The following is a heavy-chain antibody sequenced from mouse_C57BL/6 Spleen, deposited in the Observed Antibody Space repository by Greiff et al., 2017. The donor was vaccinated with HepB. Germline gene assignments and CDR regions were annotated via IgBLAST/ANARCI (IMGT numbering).Heavy chain of an antibody. CDR2: IDPEDGDT. CDR3: TSYYGNLWFAY. CDR1: GFNIKDYY. D-gene: IGHD2-1*01. Sequence: VQLQQSGAELVRPGASVKLSCTASGFNIKDYYMHWVKQRPEQGLEWIGRIDPEDGDTEYAPKFQGKATMTAATSSNTAYLQLSSLTSEDTAVYYCTSYYGNLWFAYWGQGTLVTVSA. J-gene: IGHJ3*01. V-gene: IGHV14-1*01.